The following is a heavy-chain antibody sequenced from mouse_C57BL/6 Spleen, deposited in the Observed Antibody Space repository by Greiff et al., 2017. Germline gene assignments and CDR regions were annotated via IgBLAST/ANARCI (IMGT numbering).Heavy chain of an antibody. CDR1: GFNIKDYY. CDR2: IDPEDGET. J-gene: IGHJ4*01. CDR3: AMGLGRRYYAMDY. Sequence: VQLQQSGAELVKPGASVKLSCTASGFNIKDYYMHWVKQRTEQGLEWIGRIDPEDGETKYAPKFQGKATITADPSSNTAYLQLSSLTSEDTAVYYCAMGLGRRYYAMDYWGQGTSVTVSS. D-gene: IGHD4-1*01. V-gene: IGHV14-2*01.